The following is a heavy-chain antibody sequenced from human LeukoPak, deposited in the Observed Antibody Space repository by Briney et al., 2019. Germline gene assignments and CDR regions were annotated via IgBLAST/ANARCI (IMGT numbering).Heavy chain of an antibody. Sequence: SVKVSCKASGGTFSSYAISWVRQAPGQGLEWMGGIIPIFGTANYAQKFQGRVTITADKSTSTAYMELSSLRSEDTAVYYCAKAVTYRGYKSGWYTSYFGYWGKGNLVTVSS. CDR3: AKAVTYRGYKSGWYTSYFGY. CDR2: IIPIFGTA. CDR1: GGTFSSYA. D-gene: IGHD6-19*01. V-gene: IGHV1-69*06. J-gene: IGHJ4*02.